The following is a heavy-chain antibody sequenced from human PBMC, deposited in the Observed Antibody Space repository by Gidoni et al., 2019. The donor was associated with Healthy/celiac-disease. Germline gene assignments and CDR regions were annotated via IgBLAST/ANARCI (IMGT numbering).Heavy chain of an antibody. V-gene: IGHV2-26*01. D-gene: IGHD3-3*01. CDR3: ARTAFTDYVGVVVLSSPWYFDL. CDR2: IFSNDEK. Sequence: QVTLQESGPVLVKPTETLPLTCTVSGFSLRNARMGVSWIRQPPGKALEWLAHIFSNDEKSYSTSLKSRLTISKDTSKSQVVLTMTNMDPVDTATYYCARTAFTDYVGVVVLSSPWYFDLWGRGTLVTVSS. J-gene: IGHJ2*01. CDR1: GFSLRNARMG.